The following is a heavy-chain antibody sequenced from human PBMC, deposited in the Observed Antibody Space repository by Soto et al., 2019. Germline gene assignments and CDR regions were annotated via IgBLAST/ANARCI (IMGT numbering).Heavy chain of an antibody. CDR3: ARAWYCSGGTCYSDS. CDR2: ISAYNGNT. Sequence: ASVKVSCKASGYTFTSYGVSWVRQAPGQGLEWMGWISAYNGNTKYAQNLQGRVTMTTDTSTSTAYMELRSLRSDDAAGYYCARAWYCSGGTCYSDSWGQGTLVTVSS. V-gene: IGHV1-18*01. J-gene: IGHJ4*02. D-gene: IGHD2-15*01. CDR1: GYTFTSYG.